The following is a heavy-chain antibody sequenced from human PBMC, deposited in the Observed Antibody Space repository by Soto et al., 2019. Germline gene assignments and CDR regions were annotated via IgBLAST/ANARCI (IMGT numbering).Heavy chain of an antibody. D-gene: IGHD5-18*01. CDR3: ARDIRGYSRAFDY. CDR1: GDSVTSDSYY. J-gene: IGHJ4*02. Sequence: SETLSLTCTVSGDSVTSDSYYWTWIRQPPGKGLEWIGHIYSSGSTKYNPPLQSRVTISLDTSSNQFSLELTSVTAADTAIYYCARDIRGYSRAFDYWGQGTLVTVSS. CDR2: IYSSGST. V-gene: IGHV4-61*01.